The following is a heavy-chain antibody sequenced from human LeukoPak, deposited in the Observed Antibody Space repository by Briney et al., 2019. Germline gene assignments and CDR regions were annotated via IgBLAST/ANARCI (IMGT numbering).Heavy chain of an antibody. V-gene: IGHV4-59*01. Sequence: SETLSLTCTVSGGSISTYYWNWIRQPPGKGPEWIGNIYYSGSTNYNPSLQSRVIISLDTSKNRFSLNLSSVTAADTAVYFCARADSSGSFRNWFDPWGQGTLVTVSS. D-gene: IGHD1-26*01. CDR2: IYYSGST. J-gene: IGHJ5*02. CDR3: ARADSSGSFRNWFDP. CDR1: GGSISTYY.